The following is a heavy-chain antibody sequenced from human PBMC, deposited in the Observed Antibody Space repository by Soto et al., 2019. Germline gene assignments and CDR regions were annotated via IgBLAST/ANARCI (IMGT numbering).Heavy chain of an antibody. V-gene: IGHV3-23*04. CDR3: ARVGLGGVLDY. CDR2: ITENSGTT. Sequence: EVQLVESGGDLVQPGRSLRLSCAPSGFTFNNYVMTWVRQAPGKGLEWVSSITENSGTTLYADSVKGRLTISRDNFNNTLLLQMNSLRVEDTAVYYCARVGLGGVLDYWGQGALVTVSS. J-gene: IGHJ4*02. CDR1: GFTFNNYV. D-gene: IGHD3-16*01.